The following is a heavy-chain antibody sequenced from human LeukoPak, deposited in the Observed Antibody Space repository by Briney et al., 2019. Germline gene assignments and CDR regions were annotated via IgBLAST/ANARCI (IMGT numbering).Heavy chain of an antibody. J-gene: IGHJ4*02. CDR2: ISAYNGNT. Sequence: ASVKVSCKASGYTFTSYGISWVRQAPGQGLEWMGWISAYNGNTNYAQKLQGRVTMTTDTSTSTAYMELRSLRSDDTAVYYCASDENIVVPADSGWGYWGQGTLVTVSS. CDR3: ASDENIVVPADSGWGY. V-gene: IGHV1-18*01. CDR1: GYTFTSYG. D-gene: IGHD2-2*01.